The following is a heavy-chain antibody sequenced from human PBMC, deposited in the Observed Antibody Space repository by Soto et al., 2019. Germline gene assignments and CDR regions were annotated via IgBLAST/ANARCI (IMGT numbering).Heavy chain of an antibody. CDR2: VYHSGRS. V-gene: IGHV4-38-2*02. D-gene: IGHD2-2*01. Sequence: PSETLSLTCDVSGYSISSGYYWGWIRQPPGKGLEWIGGVYHSGRSQYDPSLKTRVTISVDTSENQFSLKLTSVTAADTAVYYCAREGTDQLTYIWGQGTMVTVSS. J-gene: IGHJ3*02. CDR3: AREGTDQLTYI. CDR1: GYSISSGYY.